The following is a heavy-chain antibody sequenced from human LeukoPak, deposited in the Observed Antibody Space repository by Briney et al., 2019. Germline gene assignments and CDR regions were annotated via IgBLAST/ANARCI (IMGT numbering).Heavy chain of an antibody. CDR2: IYYSGST. CDR1: GGSISSSSYY. CDR3: ARKYYYDTSGLGEFDY. V-gene: IGHV4-39*02. D-gene: IGHD3-22*01. Sequence: SETLSLTCTVSGGSISSSSYYWGWIRQPPGKGLEWIGSIYYSGSTYYNPSLKSRVTISLDMSKNHISLKLNSVTAADTAVYYCARKYYYDTSGLGEFDYWGQGTLVTVSS. J-gene: IGHJ4*02.